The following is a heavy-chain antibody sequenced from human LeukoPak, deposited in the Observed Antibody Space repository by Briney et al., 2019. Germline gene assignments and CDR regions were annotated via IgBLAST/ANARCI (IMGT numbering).Heavy chain of an antibody. Sequence: GGSLRLSCAASGFTFSSCWMHWVRQAPGKGLVWVSRINSDGSSTSYADSAKGRFTISRDNAKNSLYLQMNSLRAEDTAVYYCAKYSERVYFDLWGRGTLVTVSS. D-gene: IGHD3-9*01. J-gene: IGHJ2*01. V-gene: IGHV3-74*01. CDR2: INSDGSST. CDR1: GFTFSSCW. CDR3: AKYSERVYFDL.